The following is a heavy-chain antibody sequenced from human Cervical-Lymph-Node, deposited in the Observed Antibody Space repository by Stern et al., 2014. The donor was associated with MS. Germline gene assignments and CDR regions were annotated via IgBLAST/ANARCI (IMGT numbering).Heavy chain of an antibody. V-gene: IGHV3-23*04. CDR1: GVTITNYA. D-gene: IGHD3-3*01. CDR2: MSGSGDT. J-gene: IGHJ5*02. CDR3: AKDLVLRFLEWFA. Sequence: VQLVESGGGLVQPGGSLRLSCAASGVTITNYAMGWVRQAPGQGLEWVSGMSGSGDTYYADSVRGRFTISRDNSKNALYLQMNSLRAEDTAVYYCAKDLVLRFLEWFAWGQGALVTVSS.